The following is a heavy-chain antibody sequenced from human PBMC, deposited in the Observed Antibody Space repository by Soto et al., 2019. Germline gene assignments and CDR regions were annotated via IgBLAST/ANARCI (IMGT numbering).Heavy chain of an antibody. CDR3: ARGYSIDY. CDR1: GFTFSSYW. D-gene: IGHD5-18*01. V-gene: IGHV3-7*03. Sequence: PGGSLRLSCAASGFTFSSYWMTWVRQAPGKGLEWVANIKQSGSETYYVDSVKGRFTISRGDAKNALYLQMNTLRAEDTAVYFCARGYSIDYWGQGTLVTVSS. CDR2: IKQSGSET. J-gene: IGHJ4*02.